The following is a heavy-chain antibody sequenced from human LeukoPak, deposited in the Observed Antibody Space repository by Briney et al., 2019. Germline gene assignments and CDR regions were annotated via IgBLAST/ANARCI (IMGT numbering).Heavy chain of an antibody. V-gene: IGHV4-39*01. CDR1: GASVTSGGFY. CDR2: VYYTGST. CDR3: ARHSGSGSLSRPFDP. J-gene: IGHJ5*02. D-gene: IGHD3-10*01. Sequence: SETLSLTCSVSGASVTSGGFYWGWLRQPPGKGPEWIATVYYTGSTYYNPSLKSRVTISIDTAKNQFSLRLTSVTATDTAIYHCARHSGSGSLSRPFDPWGQGTLVTVSS.